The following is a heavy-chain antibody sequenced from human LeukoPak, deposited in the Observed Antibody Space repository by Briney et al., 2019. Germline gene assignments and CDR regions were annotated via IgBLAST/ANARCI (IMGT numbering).Heavy chain of an antibody. CDR3: ARVESTRTYYYYYYMDV. Sequence: SETLSLTCAVYGGSFSSYYWSWIRQPPGKGLECIGAISQSGVTNYNPSLKSRVTISVDTSKNQFSLKLSSVTAADTAVYYCARVESTRTYYYYYYMDVWGKGTTVTISS. J-gene: IGHJ6*03. CDR2: ISQSGVT. CDR1: GGSFSSYY. V-gene: IGHV4-34*01. D-gene: IGHD2-15*01.